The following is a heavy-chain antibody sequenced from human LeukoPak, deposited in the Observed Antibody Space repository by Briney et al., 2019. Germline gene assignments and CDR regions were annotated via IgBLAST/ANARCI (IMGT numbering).Heavy chain of an antibody. Sequence: PSETLSLTCTVSGGSISSGSYYWSWIRQPAGKGLEWIGRIYTSGSTNYNPSIKSRVTISVDTSKNQFSLKLSSVTAADTAVYYCARDIPLYCTNGVCPFSDYYYYMDVWGKGTTVTVSS. CDR2: IYTSGST. D-gene: IGHD2-8*01. J-gene: IGHJ6*03. V-gene: IGHV4-61*02. CDR1: GGSISSGSYY. CDR3: ARDIPLYCTNGVCPFSDYYYYMDV.